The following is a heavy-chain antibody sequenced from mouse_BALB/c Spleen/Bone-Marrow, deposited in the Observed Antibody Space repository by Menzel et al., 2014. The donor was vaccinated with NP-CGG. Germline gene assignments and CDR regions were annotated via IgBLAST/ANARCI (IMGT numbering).Heavy chain of an antibody. J-gene: IGHJ2*01. V-gene: IGHV1-67*01. CDR2: ISSYSGNT. Sequence: QVQLQQSGPELVRPGVSVKISCKGFGYTFTGYAIHWVKQSHAKTLEWIGVISSYSGNTSYSQKFKGRATMTVDKSSSTAYMELARLTSEDSAIYYCASTAGTQYDYFAYWGQGTTLTVSS. D-gene: IGHD1-2*01. CDR1: GYTFTGYA. CDR3: ASTAGTQYDYFAY.